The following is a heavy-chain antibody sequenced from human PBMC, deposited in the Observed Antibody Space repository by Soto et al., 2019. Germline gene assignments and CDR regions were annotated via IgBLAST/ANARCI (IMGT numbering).Heavy chain of an antibody. CDR3: AKDTAPVYDFWSSNIDY. CDR2: ISYDGSNK. J-gene: IGHJ4*02. D-gene: IGHD3-3*01. Sequence: PGGSLRLSCAASGFTFSSYGMHWVRQAPGKGLEWVAVISYDGSNKYYADSVKGRFTISRDNSKNTLYLQMNSLRAEDTAVYYCAKDTAPVYDFWSSNIDYWGQGTLVTVSS. V-gene: IGHV3-30*18. CDR1: GFTFSSYG.